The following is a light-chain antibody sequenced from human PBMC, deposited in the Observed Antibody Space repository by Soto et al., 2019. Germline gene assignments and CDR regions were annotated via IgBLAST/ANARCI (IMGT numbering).Light chain of an antibody. Sequence: EIVLTQSPVTLSLSPGERATLSCRASHNVNTFLAWYQQKPGQAPRLIMDDSSKRATFIPARFSGSGSGTDFTLTISSLEPEDFAVYYYQQGSDWPLTFGGGTKVEIK. CDR3: QQGSDWPLT. CDR2: DSS. CDR1: HNVNTF. J-gene: IGKJ4*01. V-gene: IGKV3-11*01.